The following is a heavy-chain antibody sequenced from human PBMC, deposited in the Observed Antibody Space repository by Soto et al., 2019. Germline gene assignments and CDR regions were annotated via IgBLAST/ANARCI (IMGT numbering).Heavy chain of an antibody. Sequence: QLLQSGGELKKPGASVKVSCKASGYTFNTYGFSWLRLGPGQGLQWMGWDNTYNGKTHYAQSLQGRITLTTDPSTNTSNMELRSLTADDTGVYLWAQDRQVGRGVVAYCYGMDDWGQGTTVTVAS. V-gene: IGHV1-18*01. J-gene: IGHJ6*01. CDR2: DNTYNGKT. CDR1: GYTFNTYG. CDR3: AQDRQVGRGVVAYCYGMDD. D-gene: IGHD1-26*01.